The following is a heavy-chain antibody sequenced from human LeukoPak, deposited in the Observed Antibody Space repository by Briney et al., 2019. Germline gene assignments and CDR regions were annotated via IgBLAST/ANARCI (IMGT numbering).Heavy chain of an antibody. V-gene: IGHV4-4*07. CDR3: ASEPYYYDSSGYRDY. CDR2: IYTSGST. CDR1: GGSISSYY. D-gene: IGHD3-22*01. J-gene: IGHJ4*02. Sequence: PSETLSLTCTVSGGSISSYYWSWIRQPAGKGLEWIGRIYTSGSTNYNPSLKSRVTMSVDTSKNQFSLKLSSVTAADTAVYYCASEPYYYDSSGYRDYWGQGTLVTVSS.